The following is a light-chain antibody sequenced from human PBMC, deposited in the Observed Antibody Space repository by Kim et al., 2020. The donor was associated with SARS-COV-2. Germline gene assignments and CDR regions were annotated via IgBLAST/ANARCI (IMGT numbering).Light chain of an antibody. V-gene: IGKV3-20*01. CDR1: QSDSSSY. Sequence: EIVLTQSPGTLSLSPGERATLSCRASQSDSSSYLAWYQQKPGQAPRLLIYGASSRATGIPDRFSGSGSGTDFTLTISRLEPEDFPVYYCQQYGSSPLTFGGGTKLEI. CDR3: QQYGSSPLT. CDR2: GAS. J-gene: IGKJ4*01.